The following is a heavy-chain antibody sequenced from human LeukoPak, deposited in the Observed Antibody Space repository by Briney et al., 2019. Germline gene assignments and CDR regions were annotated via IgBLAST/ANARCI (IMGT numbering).Heavy chain of an antibody. CDR2: INHSGST. D-gene: IGHD3-16*01. Sequence: SETLSLTCAVYGGSFSGYYWSWIRQPPGKGLEWIGEINHSGSTNYNPSLKSRVTISVDTSKNQFSLKLSSVTAADTAVYYCAGSKVFLRFGARYNWFDPWGQGTLVTVSS. J-gene: IGHJ5*02. CDR1: GGSFSGYY. CDR3: AGSKVFLRFGARYNWFDP. V-gene: IGHV4-34*01.